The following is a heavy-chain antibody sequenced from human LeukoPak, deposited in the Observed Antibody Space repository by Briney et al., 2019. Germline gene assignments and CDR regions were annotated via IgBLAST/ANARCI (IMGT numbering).Heavy chain of an antibody. CDR3: ARDRRGYSGYDALVSYYMDV. D-gene: IGHD5-12*01. J-gene: IGHJ6*03. V-gene: IGHV3-11*04. CDR1: GFIFSDYY. CDR2: ISSSGRTI. Sequence: GGSLRLSCTVSGFIFSDYYMSWVRQAPGKGLEWVSYISSSGRTIYYADSVKGRFTISRDNAKNSVYLQMNSLRAEDTAVYYCARDRRGYSGYDALVSYYMDVWGKGTTVTVSS.